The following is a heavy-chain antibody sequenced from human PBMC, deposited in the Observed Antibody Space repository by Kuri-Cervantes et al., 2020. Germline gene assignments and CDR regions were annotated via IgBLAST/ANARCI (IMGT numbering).Heavy chain of an antibody. CDR1: GFTFSSYG. CDR2: IWYDGSNI. CDR3: ARPPQAGLFSYYYYMDV. Sequence: GESLKISCAASGFTFSSYGMHWVRQAPGKGLEWVALIWYDGSNIYYADSVKGRFTISRDNAKNSLYLQMASLSADDTAVYYCARPPQAGLFSYYYYMDVWGKGTTVTVSS. V-gene: IGHV3-33*01. D-gene: IGHD3/OR15-3a*01. J-gene: IGHJ6*03.